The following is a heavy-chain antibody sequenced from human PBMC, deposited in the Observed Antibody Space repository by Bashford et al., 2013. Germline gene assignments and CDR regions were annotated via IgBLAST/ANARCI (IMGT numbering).Heavy chain of an antibody. CDR3: ARDSSRTVLIRLDP. V-gene: IGHV1-2*02. Sequence: VASVKVSCKASGYTFTGYYMHWVRQAPGQGLEWMGWINPNSGGTNYAQKFQGRVTMTRDTSISTAYMELSRLRSDDTAVYYCARDSSRTVLIRLDPVGQGTLVHRLL. CDR2: INPNSGGT. CDR1: GYTFTGYY. D-gene: IGHD2-21*01. J-gene: IGHJ5*02.